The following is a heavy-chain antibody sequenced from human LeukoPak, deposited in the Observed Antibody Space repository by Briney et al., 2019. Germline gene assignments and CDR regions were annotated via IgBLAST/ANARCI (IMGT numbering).Heavy chain of an antibody. D-gene: IGHD6-13*01. CDR1: GFTFSSYS. CDR3: ARDLNGGKYSSSWYELDY. J-gene: IGHJ4*02. V-gene: IGHV3-21*01. Sequence: GGSLRLSCAASGFTFSSYSMNWVRQAPGKGLEWVSSISSSSSYIYYADSVKGRFTISRDNAKNSLYLQMNSLRAEDTAVYYCARDLNGGKYSSSWYELDYWGQGTRVTVSS. CDR2: ISSSSSYI.